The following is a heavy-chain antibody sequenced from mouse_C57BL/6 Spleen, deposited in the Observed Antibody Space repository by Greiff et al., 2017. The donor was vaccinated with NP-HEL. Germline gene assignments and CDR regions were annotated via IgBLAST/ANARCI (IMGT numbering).Heavy chain of an antibody. D-gene: IGHD6-2*01. V-gene: IGHV1-54*01. CDR1: GYAFTNYL. CDR2: INPGSGGT. Sequence: QVQLKQSGAELVRPGTSVKVSCKASGYAFTNYLIEWVKQRPGQGPEWIGVINPGSGGTNYNEKFKGKATLTADKSSSTAYMQLSSLTSEDSAVYFCARSLYTESYFDYWGQGTTLTVSS. J-gene: IGHJ2*01. CDR3: ARSLYTESYFDY.